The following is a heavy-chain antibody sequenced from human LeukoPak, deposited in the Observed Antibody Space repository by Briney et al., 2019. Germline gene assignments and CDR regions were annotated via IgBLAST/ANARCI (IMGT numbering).Heavy chain of an antibody. J-gene: IGHJ6*02. CDR1: GFTFSSYS. CDR2: ISSSSSYI. CDR3: ARPGYCSGGSCYSGGYYYGMDV. V-gene: IGHV3-21*01. D-gene: IGHD2-15*01. Sequence: GGSLRLSCAASGFTFSSYSMNWVRQAPGKGLEWVSSISSSSSYIYYADSVKGRFTISRDNAKNSLYLQMNSLRAEDTAVYYCARPGYCSGGSCYSGGYYYGMDVWGQGTTVTVSS.